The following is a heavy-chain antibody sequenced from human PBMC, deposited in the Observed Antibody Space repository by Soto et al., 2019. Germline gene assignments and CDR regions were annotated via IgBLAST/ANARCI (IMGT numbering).Heavy chain of an antibody. V-gene: IGHV4-39*01. Sequence: QLQLQESGPGLVKPSETLSLTCTVSGGSINNSSFYWGWVRQPPGKRLEWIGSIYYSGSDHYNPSLKSRLTLSVDTSKNQFSLNLSSVTAADTAVYFCARRPLVRGIIPYYFDSWGQGTLVTVSS. J-gene: IGHJ4*02. D-gene: IGHD3-10*01. CDR2: IYYSGSD. CDR3: ARRPLVRGIIPYYFDS. CDR1: GGSINNSSFY.